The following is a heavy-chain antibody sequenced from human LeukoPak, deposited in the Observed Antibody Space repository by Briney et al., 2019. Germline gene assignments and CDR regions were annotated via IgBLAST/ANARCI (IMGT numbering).Heavy chain of an antibody. CDR1: GGSINSYY. CDR2: IYTSGSS. V-gene: IGHV4-4*07. CDR3: ARAAYGDYRYYYFYLDV. D-gene: IGHD4-17*01. Sequence: SETLSLTCTVSGGSINSYYWSWIRQPAGKGLQWIGRIYTSGSSNYNPSLKSRVTMSVDTSKNQFSLRLTSVTAADTAVYYCARAAYGDYRYYYFYLDVWGKGTTVTVSS. J-gene: IGHJ6*03.